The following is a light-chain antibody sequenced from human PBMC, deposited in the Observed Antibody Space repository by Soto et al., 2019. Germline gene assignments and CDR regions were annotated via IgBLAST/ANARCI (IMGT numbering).Light chain of an antibody. J-gene: IGLJ2*01. Sequence: QSVLTQPRSVSGSPGQSVTISCTGTSSDVGGYKYVSWYQQHPGKAPKLMIYDVTKRPSGVPDRFSGSNSGNTASLTISGLQAEDEADYYCCSFAGSYIFVFGGGTKLTVL. CDR1: SSDVGGYKY. CDR2: DVT. V-gene: IGLV2-11*01. CDR3: CSFAGSYIFV.